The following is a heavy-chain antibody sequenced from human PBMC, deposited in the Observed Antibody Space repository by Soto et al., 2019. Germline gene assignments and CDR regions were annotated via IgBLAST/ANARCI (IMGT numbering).Heavy chain of an antibody. CDR1: GFTFHDYA. V-gene: IGHV3-9*01. D-gene: IGHD3-22*01. CDR2: ISWNSGSI. J-gene: IGHJ6*02. CDR3: ARDMCDYDSSRGMDV. Sequence: EVQLVESGGGLVQPGRSLRLSCAVSGFTFHDYAMSWVRQAPGKGLEWVSGISWNSGSIGYADSVKGRFTISRDNGKNSLYMQMNSLRAEDTALYFCARDMCDYDSSRGMDVWGQGTTVTVSS.